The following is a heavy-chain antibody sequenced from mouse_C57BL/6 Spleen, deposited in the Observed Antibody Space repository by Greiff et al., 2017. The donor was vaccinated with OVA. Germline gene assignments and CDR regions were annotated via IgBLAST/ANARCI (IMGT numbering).Heavy chain of an antibody. J-gene: IGHJ3*01. D-gene: IGHD4-1*01. Sequence: VKLVESGPGLVAPSQSLSITCTVSGFSLTSYGVDWVRQSPGKGLEWLGVIWGVGSTNYNSALKSRLSISKDNSKSQVFLKMNSLQTDDTAMYYCATLTGTEFAYWGQGTLVTVSA. V-gene: IGHV2-6*01. CDR2: IWGVGST. CDR3: ATLTGTEFAY. CDR1: GFSLTSYG.